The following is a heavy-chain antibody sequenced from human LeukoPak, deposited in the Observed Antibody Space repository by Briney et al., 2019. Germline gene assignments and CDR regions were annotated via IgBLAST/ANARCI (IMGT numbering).Heavy chain of an antibody. D-gene: IGHD3-9*01. CDR2: VTSSSTYA. CDR1: GFTFSWYS. CDR3: TKERRRDDILTGSFSD. J-gene: IGHJ4*02. Sequence: GGSLRLSCVASGFTFSWYSMHWVRQAPGKGLEWVSSVTSSSTYAYYADSVKGRFTISRDNSKNTLYLQMNSLRVEDTAVYYCTKERRRDDILTGSFSDWGQGILVTVSS. V-gene: IGHV3-21*01.